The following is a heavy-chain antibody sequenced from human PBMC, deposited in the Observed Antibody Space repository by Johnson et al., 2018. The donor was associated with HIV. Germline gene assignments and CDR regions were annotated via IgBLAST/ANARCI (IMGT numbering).Heavy chain of an antibody. CDR3: AKVSIVVGTRGAFDI. CDR1: GFTFSSYG. D-gene: IGHD3-22*01. J-gene: IGHJ3*02. Sequence: QVQLVESGGGVVQPGGSLRLSCAASGFTFSSYGMHWVRQAPGKGLEWVAFIRYDGSNKYYADSVKGRFTISRDNSKNTLYLQMNSLGAEYMAVYYCAKVSIVVGTRGAFDIWGQGTMVTVSS. V-gene: IGHV3-30*02. CDR2: IRYDGSNK.